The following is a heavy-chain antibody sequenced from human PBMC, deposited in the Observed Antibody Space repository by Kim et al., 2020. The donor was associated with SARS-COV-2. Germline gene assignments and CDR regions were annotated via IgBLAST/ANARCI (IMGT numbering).Heavy chain of an antibody. V-gene: IGHV3-49*02. J-gene: IGHJ4*02. CDR3: TRKSVQN. Sequence: YGGTTEYASSVKGRFTISRDDSKSIAYLQMNSLKTEDTAVYYCTRKSVQNWGQGTLVTVSS. D-gene: IGHD4-17*01. CDR2: YGGTT.